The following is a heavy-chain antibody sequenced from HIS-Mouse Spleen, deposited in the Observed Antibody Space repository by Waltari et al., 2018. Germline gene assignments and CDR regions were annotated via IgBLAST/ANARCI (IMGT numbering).Heavy chain of an antibody. J-gene: IGHJ2*01. CDR1: GGSIRSSSYY. CDR2: IYYSGAT. CDR3: AREIPYSSSWYDWYFDL. Sequence: QLQLQESGPGLVKPSETLSLTCTVSGGSIRSSSYYWGWIRQPPGKGLEWIGSIYYSGATDCDPSLKSRVTISVDTSKNQFSRKRSSVTAADTAVYYCAREIPYSSSWYDWYFDLWGRGTLVTVSS. D-gene: IGHD6-13*01. V-gene: IGHV4-39*07.